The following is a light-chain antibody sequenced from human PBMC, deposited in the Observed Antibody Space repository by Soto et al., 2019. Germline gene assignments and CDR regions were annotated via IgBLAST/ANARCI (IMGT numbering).Light chain of an antibody. CDR1: QDISNY. V-gene: IGKV1-27*01. Sequence: DIQMTQSPSSLSAAVGDRVTIACRASQDISNYLAWYQQKPGRAPKLLIFAASTLQSGAPSRFSGSGSGTEFTLTISSLQPEDVATYYCQKYDSAPAWTFGQGTKVEIK. CDR2: AAS. J-gene: IGKJ1*01. CDR3: QKYDSAPAWT.